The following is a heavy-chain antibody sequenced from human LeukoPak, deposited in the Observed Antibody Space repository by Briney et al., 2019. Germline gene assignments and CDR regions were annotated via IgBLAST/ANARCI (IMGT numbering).Heavy chain of an antibody. CDR3: ARDGGEWLPLDY. Sequence: PGGSLRLSCAASGFTFSSYDMHWVRQATGKGLEWVSAIGTAGDTYYPGSVKGRFTISRDNSKNTLYLQMNSLRAEDTAVYYCARDGGEWLPLDYWGQGTLVTVSS. CDR1: GFTFSSYD. D-gene: IGHD5-12*01. J-gene: IGHJ4*02. CDR2: IGTAGDT. V-gene: IGHV3-13*01.